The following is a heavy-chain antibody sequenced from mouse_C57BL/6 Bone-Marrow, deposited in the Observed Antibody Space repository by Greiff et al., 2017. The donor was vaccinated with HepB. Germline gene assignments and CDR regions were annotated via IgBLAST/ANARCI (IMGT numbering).Heavy chain of an antibody. CDR1: GYAFSSSW. V-gene: IGHV1-82*01. CDR2: IYPGDGDT. J-gene: IGHJ3*01. CDR3: ARWGPY. Sequence: VKLLESGPELVKPGASVKISCKASGYAFSSSWMNWVKQRPGKGLEWIGRIYPGDGDTNYNGKFKGTATLTADKSSSTAYMQLSSLPSEDSAVYFCARWGPYWGQGTLVTVSA.